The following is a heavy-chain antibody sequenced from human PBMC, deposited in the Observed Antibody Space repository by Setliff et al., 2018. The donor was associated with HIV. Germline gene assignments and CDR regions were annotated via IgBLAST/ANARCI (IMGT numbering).Heavy chain of an antibody. V-gene: IGHV4-34*01. D-gene: IGHD3-10*01. J-gene: IGHJ4*02. Sequence: PSETLSLTCAVYGGSFNGYYWSWIRQPPGKGLEWIGEINHSGSTNYNPSLKSRVTISIDTSKNQISLKLSSVTAADTAVYYCARGLNYYGSGSYLPLGYWGQGTLVTVSS. CDR3: ARGLNYYGSGSYLPLGY. CDR1: GGSFNGYY. CDR2: INHSGST.